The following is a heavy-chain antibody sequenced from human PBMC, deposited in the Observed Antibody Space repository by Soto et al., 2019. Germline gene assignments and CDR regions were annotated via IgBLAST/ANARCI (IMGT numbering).Heavy chain of an antibody. CDR1: GFTFSSYG. J-gene: IGHJ4*02. CDR3: AKDGRPSGSYYFDY. D-gene: IGHD1-26*01. Sequence: GGSLRLSCAASGFTFSSYGMHWVRQAPGKGLEWVAVISYDGSNKYYADSVKGRFTISRDNSKNTLYLQMNSLRAEDTAVYYCAKDGRPSGSYYFDYWGQGTLV. V-gene: IGHV3-30*18. CDR2: ISYDGSNK.